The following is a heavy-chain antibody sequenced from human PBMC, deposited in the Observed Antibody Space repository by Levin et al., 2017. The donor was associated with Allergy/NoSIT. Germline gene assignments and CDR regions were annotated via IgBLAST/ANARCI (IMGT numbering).Heavy chain of an antibody. CDR3: GRDDDSSGHLSYNWFDP. D-gene: IGHD3-22*01. CDR2: ISPDGSDT. V-gene: IGHV3-30*03. J-gene: IGHJ5*02. Sequence: GGSLRLSCAASGFTFRNYGMHWVRQAPGKGLEWVAFISPDGSDTYYADSVKGRFTISRDNSKNTLYLQMSSLRPEDTAVFYCGRDDDSSGHLSYNWFDPWGQGTLVTVSS. CDR1: GFTFRNYG.